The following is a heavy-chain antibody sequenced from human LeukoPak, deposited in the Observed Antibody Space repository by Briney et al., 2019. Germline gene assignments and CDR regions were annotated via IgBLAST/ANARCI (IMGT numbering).Heavy chain of an antibody. J-gene: IGHJ4*02. D-gene: IGHD3-10*01. CDR2: ISSSSSYI. Sequence: GGSLRLSCVASGLTFSSYSMNWVRQAPGKGLEWVSSISSSSSYIYYADSVKGRFTISRDNAKNSLYLQMNSLRAEDTAVYYCARGPYGSGSYHDYWGQGTLVTVSS. CDR3: ARGPYGSGSYHDY. V-gene: IGHV3-21*01. CDR1: GLTFSSYS.